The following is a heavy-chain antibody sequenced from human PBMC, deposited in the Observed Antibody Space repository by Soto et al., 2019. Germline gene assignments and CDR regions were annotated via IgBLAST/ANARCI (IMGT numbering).Heavy chain of an antibody. CDR1: GFTFSSYG. D-gene: IGHD3-3*01. J-gene: IGHJ6*02. Sequence: QVQLVESGGGVVQPGRSLRLSCAASGFTFSSYGMHWVRQAPGKGLQWVAVISYDGSNKYYADSVKVRFTISRDDSKNTLYLQMNSLRAEDTAVYYCAKDYDFWSGYYNGMDVWGQGTTVTVSS. V-gene: IGHV3-30*18. CDR2: ISYDGSNK. CDR3: AKDYDFWSGYYNGMDV.